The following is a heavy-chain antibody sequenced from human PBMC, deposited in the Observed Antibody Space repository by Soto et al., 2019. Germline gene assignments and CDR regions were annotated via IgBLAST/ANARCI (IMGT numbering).Heavy chain of an antibody. CDR2: IYYSGST. J-gene: IGHJ5*02. Sequence: KTSETLSLTCTVSGGSISSYYWSWIRQPPGKGLEWIGYIYYSGSTNYNPSLKSRVTISVDTSKNQFSLKLSSVTAADTAVYYCARGRIAAAGTRFDPWGQGTLVTV. D-gene: IGHD6-13*01. CDR1: GGSISSYY. V-gene: IGHV4-59*01. CDR3: ARGRIAAAGTRFDP.